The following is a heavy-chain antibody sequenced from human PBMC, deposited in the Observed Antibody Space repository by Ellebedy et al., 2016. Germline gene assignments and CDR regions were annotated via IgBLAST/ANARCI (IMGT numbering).Heavy chain of an antibody. J-gene: IGHJ4*02. V-gene: IGHV4-59*11. CDR1: GGSIRNHY. D-gene: IGHD6-19*01. Sequence: SETLSLTXTVSGGSIRNHYWNWIRQTPGKGLEWIGQVYHTGIAYYNPYLKSRIAISIDTATNRFSLKLRSVTAADTAVYYCARIGASSSWFRFPLDSWGQGMLVTVSS. CDR2: VYHTGIA. CDR3: ARIGASSSWFRFPLDS.